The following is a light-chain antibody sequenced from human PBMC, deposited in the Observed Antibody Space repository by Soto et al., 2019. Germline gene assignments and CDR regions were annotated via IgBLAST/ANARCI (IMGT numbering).Light chain of an antibody. CDR1: ESVVYSDGIAY. CDR3: MQGTHWPPT. CDR2: RVS. J-gene: IGKJ1*01. Sequence: DVVMTQSPLSLPVTLGQPASISCRSSESVVYSDGIAYLTWFQQRPGQSPRRLIYRVSNRDSGVPDRFRGSGSGTDFTLKISRVEAEDVGVYYYMQGTHWPPTFGRGTKVEIK. V-gene: IGKV2-30*01.